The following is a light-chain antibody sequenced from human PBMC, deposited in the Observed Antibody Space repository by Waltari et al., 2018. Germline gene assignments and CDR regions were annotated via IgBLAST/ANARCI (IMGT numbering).Light chain of an antibody. Sequence: EIVMTQSPATLSVSPGESATLSCRASQGVSINLTWYQQKPGQAPRLLIFDTTTRATGIPAKVKGSGSWTGFPLTNNHLQSGGFAIYFWQEYNDWLPLTFGGGTKVEI. J-gene: IGKJ4*01. V-gene: IGKV3-15*01. CDR3: QEYNDWLPLT. CDR1: QGVSIN. CDR2: DTT.